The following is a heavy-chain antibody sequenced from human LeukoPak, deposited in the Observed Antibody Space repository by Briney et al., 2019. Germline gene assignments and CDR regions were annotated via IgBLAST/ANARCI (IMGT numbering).Heavy chain of an antibody. CDR3: ARYCSSTSCSDIAFDI. V-gene: IGHV4-61*01. CDR2: IYYSGST. Sequence: SETLSLTCTVSGASVSSGSYYWSWIRQPPGRGLEYIGYIYYSGSTNYNPSLKSRVTISADTSKNQFSLKLSSVTAADTALYYCARYCSSTSCSDIAFDIWGQGTMVTVSS. CDR1: GASVSSGSYY. J-gene: IGHJ3*02. D-gene: IGHD2-2*01.